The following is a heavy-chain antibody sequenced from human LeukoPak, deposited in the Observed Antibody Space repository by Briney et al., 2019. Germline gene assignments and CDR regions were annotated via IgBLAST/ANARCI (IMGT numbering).Heavy chain of an antibody. V-gene: IGHV4-4*07. CDR3: ASNGPYEYSSPLGFDY. CDR1: GGSISSYY. CDR2: IYTSGST. Sequence: PSETLSLTCTVSGGSISSYYWSWIRQPAGKGLEWIGRIYTSGSTNYNPSLKSRVTMSVDTSKNQFSLKLSSVTAADTAVYYCASNGPYEYSSPLGFDYWGQGTLVTVSS. D-gene: IGHD6-6*01. J-gene: IGHJ4*02.